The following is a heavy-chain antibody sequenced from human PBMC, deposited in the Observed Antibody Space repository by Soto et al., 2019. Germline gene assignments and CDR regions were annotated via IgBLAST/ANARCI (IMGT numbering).Heavy chain of an antibody. D-gene: IGHD6-19*01. J-gene: IGHJ3*02. CDR1: GFTDSSNY. V-gene: IGHV3-66*01. Sequence: EVQLVESGGALVQPGGSLRLSCAASGFTDSSNYMSWVRQAPGKGLEWVSVIYSGGSTYYADSVKGRFTISRDNSKNTLYLQMISLRAEDTTVYYCARVAGNAFDIWGQGTMVTVSS. CDR3: ARVAGNAFDI. CDR2: IYSGGST.